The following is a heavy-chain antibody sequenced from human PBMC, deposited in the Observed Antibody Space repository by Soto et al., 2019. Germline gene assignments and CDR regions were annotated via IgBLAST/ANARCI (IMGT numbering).Heavy chain of an antibody. CDR2: IYNSGST. Sequence: SETLSLTCTVPGGSISSYYWSWIRQPPGKGLEWIGYIYNSGSTNYNPSLKRRVSISIDTSMNQFSLNLNSVTAADTAVYYCARAEFRSRSLHYYYGLDVWGQGTTVTVSS. CDR1: GGSISSYY. CDR3: ARAEFRSRSLHYYYGLDV. D-gene: IGHD3-10*01. J-gene: IGHJ6*02. V-gene: IGHV4-59*01.